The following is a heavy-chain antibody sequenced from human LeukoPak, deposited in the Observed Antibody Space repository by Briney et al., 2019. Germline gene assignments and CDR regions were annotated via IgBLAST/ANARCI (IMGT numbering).Heavy chain of an antibody. Sequence: ASVKVSCKASGYTLTSYDINWVRRATGQGLEWMGWMNPNSGNTGYAQKFQGRVTITRNTSISTAYMELCSLRSEDTAVYYCARARANSDFDYWGQGTLVTVSS. V-gene: IGHV1-8*03. J-gene: IGHJ4*02. CDR1: GYTLTSYD. CDR3: ARARANSDFDY. D-gene: IGHD1-26*01. CDR2: MNPNSGNT.